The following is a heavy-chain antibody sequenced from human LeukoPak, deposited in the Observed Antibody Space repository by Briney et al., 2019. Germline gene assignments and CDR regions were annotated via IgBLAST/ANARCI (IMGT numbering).Heavy chain of an antibody. CDR2: MNPNNGNT. D-gene: IGHD2-15*01. J-gene: IGHJ5*02. Sequence: ASVKVSCKASGYTFTSHDINWVRQATGQGPEWMGWMNPNNGNTGYAQKFQGRVTMTRNTSISTAYMELSSLRSEDTAVYYCARFPHLCRDGSCYRTGFDPWGQETLVTVSS. CDR1: GYTFTSHD. V-gene: IGHV1-8*02. CDR3: ARFPHLCRDGSCYRTGFDP.